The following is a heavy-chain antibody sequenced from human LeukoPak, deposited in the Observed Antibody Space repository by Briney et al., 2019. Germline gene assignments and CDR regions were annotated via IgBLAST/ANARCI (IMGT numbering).Heavy chain of an antibody. V-gene: IGHV7-4-1*02. D-gene: IGHD3-16*01. J-gene: IGHJ4*02. CDR1: GYTLTDYT. Sequence: ASVKVSCKASGYTLTDYTVNWVRQAPGQGLEWMGWINTSTGNPTYAQGFTGRFVFSLDTSVSTAYLEISSLKAEDTAVYYCAGGGPSDYWGQGTLVTVSS. CDR2: INTSTGNP. CDR3: AGGGPSDY.